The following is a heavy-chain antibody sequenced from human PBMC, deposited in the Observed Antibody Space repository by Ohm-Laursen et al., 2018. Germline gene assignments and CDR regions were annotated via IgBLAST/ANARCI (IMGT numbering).Heavy chain of an antibody. CDR1: GFTMSNNY. CDR3: AKEGRHEYDSSDFYNHALDI. V-gene: IGHV3-66*01. CDR2: IRSAGTT. D-gene: IGHD3-22*01. J-gene: IGHJ3*02. Sequence: SLRLSCAASGFTMSNNYMAWVRQPPGRGLEWISVIRSAGTTAYAGSVQGRFTIPRDNSKNTLYLQMNSLRVEDTALYYCAKEGRHEYDSSDFYNHALDIWGPGTMVTVSS.